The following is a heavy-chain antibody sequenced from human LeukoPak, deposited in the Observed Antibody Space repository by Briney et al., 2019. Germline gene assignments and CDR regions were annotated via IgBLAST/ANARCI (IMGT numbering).Heavy chain of an antibody. V-gene: IGHV1-69*04. Sequence: SVKVSCKASGGTFSSYAISWVRQAPGQGLEWMGRIIPILGIANYAQKFQGRVTITADKSTSTAYMELSSLRSEDTAVYYCARDFKPEIQPRNWGQGTLVTVSS. CDR2: IIPILGIA. J-gene: IGHJ4*02. D-gene: IGHD5-18*01. CDR3: ARDFKPEIQPRN. CDR1: GGTFSSYA.